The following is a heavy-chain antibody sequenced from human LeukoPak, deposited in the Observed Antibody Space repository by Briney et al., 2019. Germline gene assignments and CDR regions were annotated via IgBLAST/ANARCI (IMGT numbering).Heavy chain of an antibody. J-gene: IGHJ5*02. CDR3: ASRGIAVAGKRFDP. CDR2: INPNSGGT. V-gene: IGHV1-2*02. D-gene: IGHD6-19*01. Sequence: ASVKVSCKASGYTFTDYYMHWVRQALGQGLEWMGWINPNSGGTNYAQKFQGRVTMTRDTSISTAYMELSSLRSDDTAVYYCASRGIAVAGKRFDPWGQGTLVTVSS. CDR1: GYTFTDYY.